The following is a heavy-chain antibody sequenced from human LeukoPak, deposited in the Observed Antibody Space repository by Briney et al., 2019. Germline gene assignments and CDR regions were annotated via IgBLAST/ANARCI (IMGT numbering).Heavy chain of an antibody. V-gene: IGHV1-69*13. CDR2: IIPIFGTA. D-gene: IGHD3-10*01. Sequence: GASVKVSCKASGGTFSSYAISWVRQAPGQGLEWMGGIIPIFGTANYAQKFQGRVTITADESTSTAYMELSSLRSEDTAVYYCARGAYGSGGYGDNWFDPWGQGTLVTVSS. CDR3: ARGAYGSGGYGDNWFDP. J-gene: IGHJ5*02. CDR1: GGTFSSYA.